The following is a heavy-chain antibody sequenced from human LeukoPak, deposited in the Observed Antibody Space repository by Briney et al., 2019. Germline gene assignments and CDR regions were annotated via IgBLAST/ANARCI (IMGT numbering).Heavy chain of an antibody. J-gene: IGHJ4*02. V-gene: IGHV3-9*01. CDR2: ISWNSGSI. Sequence: GGSLRLSCAASGFTFDDYAMHWVRQAPGKGLEWVSGISWNSGSIGYADSVKGRFTISRDNAKNSLYLQMYSLRAEDTALYYCAKDISYYGSGTAFDYWGQGTLVTVSS. CDR3: AKDISYYGSGTAFDY. D-gene: IGHD3-10*01. CDR1: GFTFDDYA.